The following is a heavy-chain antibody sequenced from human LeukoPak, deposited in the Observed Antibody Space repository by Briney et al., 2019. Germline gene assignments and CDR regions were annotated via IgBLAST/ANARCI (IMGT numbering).Heavy chain of an antibody. CDR1: GFAVSSNY. Sequence: GGSLRLSCAASGFAVSSNYMSWVRQAPGKGLEWVSVIYSGGSTYYADSVKGRFTISRDNSKNTLYLQMNSLRDEDTAVYYCARDHPQYYDFWSGPPGPLDYWGQGTLVTVSS. CDR2: IYSGGST. V-gene: IGHV3-66*01. CDR3: ARDHPQYYDFWSGPPGPLDY. J-gene: IGHJ4*02. D-gene: IGHD3-3*01.